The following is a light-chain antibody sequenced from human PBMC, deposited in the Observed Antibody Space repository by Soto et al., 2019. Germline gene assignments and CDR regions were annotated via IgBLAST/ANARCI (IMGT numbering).Light chain of an antibody. CDR1: QSVGSSY. Sequence: EIVLTQSPGTLSLSPGERASFSCRASQSVGSSYLAWYQQKPGQAPRLLIYGASSRATGIPDRFSGSGSGTDFTLTISRLEPEDFAVYYCQQYGGSPPTVTFGQGTRLEIK. J-gene: IGKJ5*01. V-gene: IGKV3-20*01. CDR2: GAS. CDR3: QQYGGSPPTVT.